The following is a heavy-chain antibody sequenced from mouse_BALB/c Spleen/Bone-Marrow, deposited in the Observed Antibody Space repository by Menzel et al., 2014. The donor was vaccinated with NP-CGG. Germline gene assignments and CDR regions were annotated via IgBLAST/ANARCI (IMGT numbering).Heavy chain of an antibody. CDR3: ARDMGLLRFDY. CDR1: GCTFTDYY. J-gene: IGHJ2*01. D-gene: IGHD1-1*01. CDR2: IRNKANGYTT. Sequence: EVQGVESGGGLVQPGGSLRLSCATSGCTFTDYYMSWVRQPPGKALEWLAFIRNKANGYTTEYSASVKGRFTISRDNSQSILYLQMNTLRAEDSAIYYCARDMGLLRFDYWGHGTTLTVSS. V-gene: IGHV7-3*02.